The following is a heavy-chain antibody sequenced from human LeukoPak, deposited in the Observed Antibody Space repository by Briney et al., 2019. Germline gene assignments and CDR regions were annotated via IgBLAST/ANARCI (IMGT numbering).Heavy chain of an antibody. CDR2: SSAYNGNT. J-gene: IGHJ3*02. Sequence: ASVKVSCKASGYYFSSYGISWVRQAPGQGLEWMGWSSAYNGNTHYAQKVQGRVTMTTDTSTSTAYMELKSLRSDDTAVYYCARDLGLFPILEWLHHDAFDIWGQGTMVIVSS. CDR1: GYYFSSYG. D-gene: IGHD3-3*01. V-gene: IGHV1-18*01. CDR3: ARDLGLFPILEWLHHDAFDI.